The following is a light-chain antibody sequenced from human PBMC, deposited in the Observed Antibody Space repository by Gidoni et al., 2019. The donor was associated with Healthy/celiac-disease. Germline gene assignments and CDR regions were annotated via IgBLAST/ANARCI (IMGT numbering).Light chain of an antibody. CDR2: DAS. CDR3: QQYDNLPLT. V-gene: IGKV1-33*01. CDR1: QDISNY. Sequence: MQMNQSPSSLSASVGDRVTITCQASQDISNYLNWYQQKPGKAPKLLIYDASHLDTGGPSRFSGSVSGTDFTFTISSLQPEDIATYYCQQYDNLPLTFGGXTKVEIK. J-gene: IGKJ4*01.